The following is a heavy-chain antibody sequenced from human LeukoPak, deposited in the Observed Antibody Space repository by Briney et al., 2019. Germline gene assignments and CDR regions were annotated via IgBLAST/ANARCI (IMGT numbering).Heavy chain of an antibody. J-gene: IGHJ2*01. CDR3: ARSRTSNRYFDL. D-gene: IGHD2-8*01. CDR1: GFPFSSYS. V-gene: IGHV3-48*01. Sequence: PGGSLRLSCAASGFPFSSYSMNWVRQAPGKGLEWVSYINSGSNTIYSADSVKGRFTISRDNAKNSLFLQMNSLRAEDTAVYYCARSRTSNRYFDLGGRGTLVTVSA. CDR2: INSGSNTI.